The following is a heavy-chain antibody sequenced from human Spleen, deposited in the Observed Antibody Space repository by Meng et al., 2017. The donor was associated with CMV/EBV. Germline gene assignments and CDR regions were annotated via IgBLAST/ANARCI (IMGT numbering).Heavy chain of an antibody. CDR1: GGSISSYY. CDR3: ARETTYYDFWSGSLDY. V-gene: IGHV4-59*01. CDR2: IYYSGST. Sequence: SETLSLTCTVSGGSISSYYWSWIRQPPGKGLEWIGYIYYSGSTNYNPSLKSRVTISVDTSKNQFSLKLSSVTAADTAVYYCARETTYYDFWSGSLDYWGQGTLVTVSS. D-gene: IGHD3-3*01. J-gene: IGHJ4*02.